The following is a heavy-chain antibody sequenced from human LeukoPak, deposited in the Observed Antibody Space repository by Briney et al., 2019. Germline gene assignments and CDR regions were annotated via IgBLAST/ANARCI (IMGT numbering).Heavy chain of an antibody. CDR1: GGTFSSYA. CDR2: IIPIFGTA. V-gene: IGHV1-69*13. Sequence: ASVKVSCKASGGTFSSYAISWVRQAPGQGLEWMGGIIPIFGTANYAQKFQGRVTITADESTSTAYMELSSLRSEDTAVYYCARAGGGPRRLWFGELLSPWGQGTLVTVSS. J-gene: IGHJ5*02. D-gene: IGHD3-10*01. CDR3: ARAGGGPRRLWFGELLSP.